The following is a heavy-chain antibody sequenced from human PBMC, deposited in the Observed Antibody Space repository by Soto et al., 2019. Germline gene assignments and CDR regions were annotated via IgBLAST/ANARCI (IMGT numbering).Heavy chain of an antibody. CDR2: IHYSGST. CDR3: ASMGYHYGSGSYPLDY. V-gene: IGHV4-30-4*01. D-gene: IGHD3-10*01. CDR1: GGSISSGDYY. Sequence: SETLSLTCTVSGGSISSGDYYWSWIRQPPGKGLEWIGNIHYSGSTYHNPSLKSRVTISVDTSKNQFSLNLRSVTAADTAVYYCASMGYHYGSGSYPLDYWGQGTLVTVSS. J-gene: IGHJ4*02.